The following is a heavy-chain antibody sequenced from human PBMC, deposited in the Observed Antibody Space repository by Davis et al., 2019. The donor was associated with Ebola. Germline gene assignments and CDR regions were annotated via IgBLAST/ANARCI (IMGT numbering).Heavy chain of an antibody. Sequence: GGFLRLSCAPPGFTFVDNAMPWSRQAPGKGLEWVSLLSGEGGSTYYAESVKGRFTISRDNSKNSLYLQMKSLRTEATALYYCAKDIGITIFGMVIIPSNDYYGMDVWGQGTTVTVSS. CDR2: LSGEGGST. V-gene: IGHV3-43*02. CDR1: GFTFVDNA. D-gene: IGHD3-3*01. CDR3: AKDIGITIFGMVIIPSNDYYGMDV. J-gene: IGHJ6*02.